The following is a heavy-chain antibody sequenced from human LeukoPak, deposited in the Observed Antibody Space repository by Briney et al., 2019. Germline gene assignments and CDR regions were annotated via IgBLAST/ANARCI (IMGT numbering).Heavy chain of an antibody. D-gene: IGHD3-10*01. J-gene: IGHJ5*02. CDR1: GGSISSYY. Sequence: SETLSLTCTVSGGSISSYYWSWIRQPPGKGLEWIGYIYYSGSTNYNPSLKSRVTISVDTSKNQFSLKLSSVTAADTAVYYCARHGITMVREVSNWFDPWGQGTLVTVSS. V-gene: IGHV4-59*08. CDR3: ARHGITMVREVSNWFDP. CDR2: IYYSGST.